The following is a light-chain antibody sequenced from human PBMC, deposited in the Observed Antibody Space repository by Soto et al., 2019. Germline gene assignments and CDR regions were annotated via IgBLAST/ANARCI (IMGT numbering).Light chain of an antibody. CDR2: WAS. Sequence: DIVMTQSPDSLAVSLGERATNNCRSSQSVLTNSNNKNYLAWYQQKPGQHPKLLISWASTRESGVPDRFSGSGSGTDFTLTISSLQAEDVAVYYCQQYYGTTWTFGQGTKVEVK. CDR3: QQYYGTTWT. V-gene: IGKV4-1*01. J-gene: IGKJ1*01. CDR1: QSVLTNSNNKNY.